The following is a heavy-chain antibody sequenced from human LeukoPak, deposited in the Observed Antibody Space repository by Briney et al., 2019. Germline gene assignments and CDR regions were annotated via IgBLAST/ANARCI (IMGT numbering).Heavy chain of an antibody. CDR2: IYYSGST. CDR1: GGSISSGGYY. CDR3: ARGSIAAAGTTDY. J-gene: IGHJ4*02. D-gene: IGHD6-13*01. V-gene: IGHV4-31*03. Sequence: SETLSLTCTVSGGSISSGGYYWSWIRQHPGKGLEWIGYIYYSGSTYYNPSLKSRVTISVDTSKNQFSLKLSPVTAADTAVYYCARGSIAAAGTTDYWGQGTLVTVSS.